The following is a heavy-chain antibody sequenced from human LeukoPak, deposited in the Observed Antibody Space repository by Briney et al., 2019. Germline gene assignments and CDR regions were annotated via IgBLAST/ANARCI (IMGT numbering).Heavy chain of an antibody. CDR3: ARDLASAGRLYCFDY. CDR2: INPNTGDT. CDR1: GYSFTAYY. J-gene: IGHJ4*02. Sequence: ASVKASCKASGYSFTAYYIHWVRQAPGQGLEWMGYINPNTGDTDYAQKFQGRVTMTRDTSITTAYLELSSLRSDGTAVYYCARDLASAGRLYCFDYWGQGTLVTVSS. D-gene: IGHD6-13*01. V-gene: IGHV1-2*02.